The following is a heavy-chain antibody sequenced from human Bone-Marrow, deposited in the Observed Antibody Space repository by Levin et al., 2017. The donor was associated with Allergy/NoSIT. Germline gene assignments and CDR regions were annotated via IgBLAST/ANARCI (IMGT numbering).Heavy chain of an antibody. CDR2: ISYDGSNK. D-gene: IGHD2-21*02. Sequence: PGGSLRLSCAASGFTFSSYAMHWVRQAPGKGLEWVAVISYDGSNKYYADSVKGRFTISRDNSKNTLYLQMNSLRAEDTAVYYCARGLAYCGGDCAPLFDYWGQGTLVTVSS. V-gene: IGHV3-30*04. J-gene: IGHJ4*02. CDR3: ARGLAYCGGDCAPLFDY. CDR1: GFTFSSYA.